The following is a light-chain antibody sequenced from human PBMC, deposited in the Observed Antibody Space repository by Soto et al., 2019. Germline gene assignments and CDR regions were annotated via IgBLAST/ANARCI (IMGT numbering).Light chain of an antibody. Sequence: DIQRVELRCCVFTSVVDRVTLTYRASQGISSWLAWYQQKPGKAPKLLIYAASSLQSGVPSRFSGSGSGTDFTLTISSLQPEDFATYYCQQANSFPLTFGGGTKVDIK. CDR2: AAS. J-gene: IGKJ4*01. CDR3: QQANSFPLT. V-gene: IGKV1-12*01. CDR1: QGISSW.